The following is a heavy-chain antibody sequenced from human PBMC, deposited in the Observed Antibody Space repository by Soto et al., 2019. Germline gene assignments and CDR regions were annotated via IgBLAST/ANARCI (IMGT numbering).Heavy chain of an antibody. CDR1: GFTFSSYW. V-gene: IGHV3-7*01. J-gene: IGHJ4*02. CDR3: AREAHTVTTDY. Sequence: ASGFTFSSYWMSWVRQAPGKGLEWVANIKQDGSEKYYVDSVKGRFTISRDNAKNSLYLQMNSLRAEDTAVYYCAREAHTVTTDYWGQGTLVTVSS. CDR2: IKQDGSEK. D-gene: IGHD4-17*01.